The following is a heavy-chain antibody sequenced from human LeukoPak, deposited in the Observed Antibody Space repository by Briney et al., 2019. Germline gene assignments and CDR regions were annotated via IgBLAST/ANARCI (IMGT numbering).Heavy chain of an antibody. CDR2: IYYSGST. CDR3: AREGPMITDRYFDY. D-gene: IGHD3-22*01. J-gene: IGHJ4*02. Sequence: SETLSLTCTVSGGSISSYYWSWIRQPPGKGLEWIGYIYYSGSTNYNASLKSRVTISVDTSKNQFSLKLSSVTAADTAVYYFAREGPMITDRYFDYWGQGTLVTVSS. V-gene: IGHV4-59*01. CDR1: GGSISSYY.